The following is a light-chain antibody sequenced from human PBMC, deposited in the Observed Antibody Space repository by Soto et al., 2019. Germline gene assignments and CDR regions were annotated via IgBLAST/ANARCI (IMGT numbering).Light chain of an antibody. CDR1: QSISSW. CDR2: KAT. J-gene: IGKJ1*01. CDR3: QQYNSYWT. V-gene: IGKV1-5*03. Sequence: DIQMTQSPSTLSASVGDRVTITCRASQSISSWLAWYQQKPGKAPKLLIYKATSLESGVPSRFSAGGSGTEVHLNISSLQPDDFATYFCQQYNSYWTFGQGTKVEIK.